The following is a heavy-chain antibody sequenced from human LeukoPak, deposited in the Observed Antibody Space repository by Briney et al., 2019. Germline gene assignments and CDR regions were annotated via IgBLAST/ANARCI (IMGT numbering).Heavy chain of an antibody. D-gene: IGHD5-12*01. CDR1: GGSISSSSYY. Sequence: PSETLSLTCTVSGGSISSSSYYWGWVRQPPGKGLEWIGSIYYTGSTYYNPSLKSRVTISLDTSKTQFSLKLSSVTAADTAVYYCARDQSYSGYDSEVEWTFDYWGQGTLVTVSS. J-gene: IGHJ4*02. CDR2: IYYTGST. V-gene: IGHV4-39*07. CDR3: ARDQSYSGYDSEVEWTFDY.